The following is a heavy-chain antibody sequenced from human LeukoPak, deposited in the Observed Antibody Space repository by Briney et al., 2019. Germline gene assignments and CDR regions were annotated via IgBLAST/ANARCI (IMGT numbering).Heavy chain of an antibody. CDR3: ARALNWVSYFDL. D-gene: IGHD7-27*01. V-gene: IGHV4-4*07. CDR2: IYTSGST. J-gene: IGHJ2*01. CDR1: GGSISSYY. Sequence: SETLSLTCTVSGGSISSYYWSWIRQPAGKGLEWIGRIYTSGSTNYNPSLKSRVTISVDASKNQFSLKLSSVTAADTAVYYCARALNWVSYFDLWGRGTLVTVSS.